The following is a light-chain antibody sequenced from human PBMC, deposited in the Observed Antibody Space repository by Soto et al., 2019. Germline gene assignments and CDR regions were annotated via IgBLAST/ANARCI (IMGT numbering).Light chain of an antibody. CDR2: TNS. CDR3: QSYDISLSLV. Sequence: QSVLTQPPSVSGAPGQRVTISCSGSSSNIGAGYDVHWYQQLPGTAPKLLIYTNSNRPSGVPDRFSGSTSGTSASLAITGLQAEDEAHYYCQSYDISLSLVFGGGTKLTVL. J-gene: IGLJ2*01. V-gene: IGLV1-40*01. CDR1: SSNIGAGYD.